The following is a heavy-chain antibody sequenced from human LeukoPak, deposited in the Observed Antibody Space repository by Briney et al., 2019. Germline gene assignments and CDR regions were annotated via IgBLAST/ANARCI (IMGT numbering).Heavy chain of an antibody. J-gene: IGHJ6*02. CDR1: GYTFTSYA. CDR2: INTNTGNP. V-gene: IGHV7-4-1*02. Sequence: ASVKVSCKASGYTFTSYAMNWVRQAPGQGLEWMGWINTNTGNPTYAQGFTGRFVFSLDTSVSTAYLQISSLKAEDTAVYYCARDWRGLDFWSGYYSFEYYYYGMDVWGQGTTVTVSS. CDR3: ARDWRGLDFWSGYYSFEYYYYGMDV. D-gene: IGHD3-3*01.